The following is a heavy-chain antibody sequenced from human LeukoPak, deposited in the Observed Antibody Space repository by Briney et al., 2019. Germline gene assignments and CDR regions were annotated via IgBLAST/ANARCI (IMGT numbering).Heavy chain of an antibody. V-gene: IGHV3-15*01. Sequence: GGSLRLSCAASGFTFSNAWMNWVRQAPGKGLEWVGRIKSKVHGGTTDYAAHVKDRFIVSRDDSKNTLYLQMNSLKTEDTAVYYCTTDPVVSVAIELYYWGQGTLVTVSS. CDR2: IKSKVHGGTT. J-gene: IGHJ4*02. CDR1: GFTFSNAW. CDR3: TTDPVVSVAIELYY. D-gene: IGHD2-2*01.